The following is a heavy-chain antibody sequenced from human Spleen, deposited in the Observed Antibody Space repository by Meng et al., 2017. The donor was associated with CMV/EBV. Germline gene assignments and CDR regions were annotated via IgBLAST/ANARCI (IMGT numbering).Heavy chain of an antibody. CDR2: INPNGGGT. D-gene: IGHD2-2*01. CDR3: ARAYIAAVPVAIDLDQ. V-gene: IGHV1-2*02. CDR1: GYTFTGYY. Sequence: SGYTFTGYYMHWVRQAPGQGLEWMGWINPNGGGTNYAQKFQGRVTMTSDTPISTAYMELRRLRSDDTAVYYCARAYIAAVPVAIDLDQWGQGTLVTVSS. J-gene: IGHJ4*02.